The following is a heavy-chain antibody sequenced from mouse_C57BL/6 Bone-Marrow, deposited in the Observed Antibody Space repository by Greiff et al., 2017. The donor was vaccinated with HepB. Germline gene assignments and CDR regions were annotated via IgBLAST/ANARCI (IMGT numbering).Heavy chain of an antibody. CDR1: GFSLTSYG. D-gene: IGHD2-3*01. CDR2: IWSDGST. J-gene: IGHJ4*01. CDR3: ARQDGYYFYYAMDY. Sequence: QVQLQQSGPGLVAPSQSLSITCTVSGFSLTSYGVHWVRQPPGKGLEWLVVIWSDGSTTYNSALKSRLSISKDNSKSQVFLKMNSLQTDDTAMYYCARQDGYYFYYAMDYWGQGTSVTVSS. V-gene: IGHV2-6-1*01.